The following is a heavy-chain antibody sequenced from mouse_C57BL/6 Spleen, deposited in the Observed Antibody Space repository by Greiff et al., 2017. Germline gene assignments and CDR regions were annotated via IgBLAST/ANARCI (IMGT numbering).Heavy chain of an antibody. V-gene: IGHV14-4*01. CDR1: GFNINDDY. Sequence: EVQLQQSGAELVRPGASVKLSCTASGFNINDDYMHWVKQRPEQGLEWIGWLDPENGDTEYASKFQGKATITADTSSNTAYLQLSSLTSEDTAVYYCTTVLNYFDYWGQGTTLTVSA. D-gene: IGHD1-1*01. CDR3: TTVLNYFDY. CDR2: LDPENGDT. J-gene: IGHJ2*01.